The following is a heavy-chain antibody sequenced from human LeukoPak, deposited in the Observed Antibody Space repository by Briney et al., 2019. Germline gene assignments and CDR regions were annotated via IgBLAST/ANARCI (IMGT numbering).Heavy chain of an antibody. D-gene: IGHD5-12*01. CDR2: ISSSSSYI. V-gene: IGHV3-21*01. Sequence: GGSLRLSCAASGFTFSSYSMNWVRQAPGKGLEWVSSISSSSSYIYYADSVKGRFTISRDNAKNSLYLQMNSLRAEDTAVYYCARDIVDIVATRQYYYGMDVWGKGTTVTVSS. CDR3: ARDIVDIVATRQYYYGMDV. CDR1: GFTFSSYS. J-gene: IGHJ6*04.